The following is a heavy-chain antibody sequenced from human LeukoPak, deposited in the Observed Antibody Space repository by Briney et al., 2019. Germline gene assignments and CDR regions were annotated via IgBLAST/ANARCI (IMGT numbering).Heavy chain of an antibody. V-gene: IGHV5-51*01. CDR3: ARIQNQLPSRANGFDP. Sequence: GESLNFSCNGCGYSSASYWIGAVRQMPGKGLEWMGIIYPGDSDTRYSPSFQGQVTISADKSISTAYLQWSSLKASDTAMYYCARIQNQLPSRANGFDPWGQGTLVTVSS. D-gene: IGHD2-2*01. J-gene: IGHJ5*02. CDR2: IYPGDSDT. CDR1: GYSSASYW.